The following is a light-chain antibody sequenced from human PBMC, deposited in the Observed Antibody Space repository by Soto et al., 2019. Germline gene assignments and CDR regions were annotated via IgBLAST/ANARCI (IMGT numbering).Light chain of an antibody. CDR2: DVT. V-gene: IGLV2-14*01. CDR3: SSYTSISTVV. J-gene: IGLJ2*01. Sequence: QSALTQPASVSGSPGQSITISCTGTSSDVGGYNYVSWFQQHPGKAPKLTIYDVTNRPSGVSSRFSGSKSGNTASLTISGLQAEDEDDYYCSSYTSISTVVFGGGTKLTVL. CDR1: SSDVGGYNY.